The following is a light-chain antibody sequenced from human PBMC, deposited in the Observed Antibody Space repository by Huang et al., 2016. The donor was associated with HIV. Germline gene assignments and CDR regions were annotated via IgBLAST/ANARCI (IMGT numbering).Light chain of an antibody. Sequence: EIVMTQSPATLSVSPGERATLSCRASQRVSSNLAWYQQKPGQAPRLLIYGADTRATGIPARFSGSGSGTEFTLTISSLQSEDFAVYYCQQYNNWPYTFGQGTKLEIK. CDR2: GAD. J-gene: IGKJ2*01. CDR3: QQYNNWPYT. V-gene: IGKV3-15*01. CDR1: QRVSSN.